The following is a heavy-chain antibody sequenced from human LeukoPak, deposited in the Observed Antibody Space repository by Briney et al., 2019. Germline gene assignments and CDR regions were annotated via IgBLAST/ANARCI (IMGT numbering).Heavy chain of an antibody. CDR3: AREIVGATTCFDY. D-gene: IGHD1-26*01. CDR1: GGTFSSYA. V-gene: IGHV1-69*13. CDR2: IIPIFGTA. Sequence: SVKVSCKASGGTFSSYAISWVRQAPGQGLEWMGGIIPIFGTANYAQKFQGRVTITADESTSTAYMELSSLRSEDTAVYYCAREIVGATTCFDYWGQGTLVTVST. J-gene: IGHJ4*02.